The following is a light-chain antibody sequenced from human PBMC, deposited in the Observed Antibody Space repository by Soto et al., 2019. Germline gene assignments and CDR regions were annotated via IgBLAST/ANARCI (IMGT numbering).Light chain of an antibody. J-gene: IGLJ2*01. V-gene: IGLV1-40*01. Sequence: QSVLTQPPSVSGAPGQRGTISCTGSSSNIGAGYDVHWYQQLPGTAPKLLIYGNSNRPSGVPDRFSGSKSGTSASLAITGLQAEDEADYYGQSYDSSLSVLFGGGTKLNV. CDR1: SSNIGAGYD. CDR3: QSYDSSLSVL. CDR2: GNS.